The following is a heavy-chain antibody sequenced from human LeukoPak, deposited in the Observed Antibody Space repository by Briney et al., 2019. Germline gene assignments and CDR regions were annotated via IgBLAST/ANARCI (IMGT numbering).Heavy chain of an antibody. CDR1: GHSIINSFY. Sequence: SETLSLTCTVSGHSIINSFYWGWIRQPPGKGLEWIGSIYHTGSTYYNPSLKSRLTISVDTSKNQLSLKVKSVTAADTAVYYCARAVDSPFQHWGQGTLVTVSS. CDR3: ARAVDSPFQH. D-gene: IGHD3-22*01. J-gene: IGHJ1*01. CDR2: IYHTGST. V-gene: IGHV4-38-2*02.